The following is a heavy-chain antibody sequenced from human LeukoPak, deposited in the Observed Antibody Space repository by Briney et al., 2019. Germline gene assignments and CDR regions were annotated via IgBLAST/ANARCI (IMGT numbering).Heavy chain of an antibody. J-gene: IGHJ4*02. D-gene: IGHD1-26*01. CDR1: GYTLTELS. V-gene: IGHV1-24*01. Sequence: ASVKVSCKVSGYTLTELSMHWVRQAPGKGLEWMGGFDPEDGETIYAQKFQGRVTMTEDTSTDTAYMELSSLRSEDTAVYYCATRVGATVGYYFDYWGQGTLVTVSS. CDR2: FDPEDGET. CDR3: ATRVGATVGYYFDY.